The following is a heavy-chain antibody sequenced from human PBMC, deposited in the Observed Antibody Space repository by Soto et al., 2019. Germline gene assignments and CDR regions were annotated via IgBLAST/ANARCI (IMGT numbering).Heavy chain of an antibody. D-gene: IGHD2-2*01. V-gene: IGHV3-7*01. J-gene: IGHJ4*02. CDR2: IKQDGSGK. CDR1: GFTFSSYW. Sequence: GGSLRLSCAASGFTFSSYWMSWVRQAPGKGLEWVANIKQDGSGKYYVDSVKGRFNISRENAKNSLYLQMNSLRAEDTAVYYCARDDDVPSTVPAASYFDYWGQGTLVTVSS. CDR3: ARDDDVPSTVPAASYFDY.